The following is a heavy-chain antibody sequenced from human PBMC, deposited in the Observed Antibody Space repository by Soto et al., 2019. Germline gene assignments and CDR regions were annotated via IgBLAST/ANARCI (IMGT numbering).Heavy chain of an antibody. Sequence: QVQLQESGPGLLKPSETLSLTCTVSGDSVSSDSHYWSWIRQPPGRGLEWIGDISYVGNTNYNLALKRRVNISIDTSKSRFCLRLISVTAEDTAIYYCSRIPARYCSGSGCYYFEHWGQGTLVTVSS. D-gene: IGHD2-15*01. J-gene: IGHJ1*01. V-gene: IGHV4-61*01. CDR2: ISYVGNT. CDR1: GDSVSSDSHY. CDR3: SRIPARYCSGSGCYYFEH.